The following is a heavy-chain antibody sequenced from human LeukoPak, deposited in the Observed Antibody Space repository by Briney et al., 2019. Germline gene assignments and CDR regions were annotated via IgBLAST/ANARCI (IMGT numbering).Heavy chain of an antibody. J-gene: IGHJ4*02. Sequence: GGSLRLYCAASGFTFSNYWMHWVRQAPGKGLEWVSRINERATIISYADSVKGRFTISRENARNTLYLQMNSLTAEDTAVYYCVRDLILVWTPGDDFDHWGQGTLVTVSS. CDR2: INERATII. D-gene: IGHD3-16*01. CDR3: VRDLILVWTPGDDFDH. V-gene: IGHV3-74*01. CDR1: GFTFSNYW.